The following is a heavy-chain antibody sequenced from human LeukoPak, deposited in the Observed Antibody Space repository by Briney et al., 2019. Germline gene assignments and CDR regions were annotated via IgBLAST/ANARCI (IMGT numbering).Heavy chain of an antibody. J-gene: IGHJ3*02. CDR1: GFTFSSYA. Sequence: PGGSLRLSCAASGFTFSSYAMSWVRQAPGKGLEWVSYISSSSSTIYYADSVKGRFTISRDNAKNSLYLQMNSLRAEDTAVYYCARAGGEGAFDIWGQGTMVTVSS. V-gene: IGHV3-48*01. CDR2: ISSSSSTI. D-gene: IGHD3-10*01. CDR3: ARAGGEGAFDI.